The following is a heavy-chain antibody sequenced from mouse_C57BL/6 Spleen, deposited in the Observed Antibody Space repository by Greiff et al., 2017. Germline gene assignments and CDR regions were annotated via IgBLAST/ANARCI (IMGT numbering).Heavy chain of an antibody. CDR1: GFTFSNYW. CDR2: IRLKSDNYAT. D-gene: IGHD1-1*01. Sequence: EVMLVESGGGLVQPGGSMKLSCVASGFTFSNYWMNWVRQSPEKGLEWVAQIRLKSDNYATHYAESVKGRFTISRDDSKSSVYLQMNNLRAEDTGIYYCTAKYYGSSYYFDYWGQGTTLTVSS. J-gene: IGHJ2*01. V-gene: IGHV6-3*01. CDR3: TAKYYGSSYYFDY.